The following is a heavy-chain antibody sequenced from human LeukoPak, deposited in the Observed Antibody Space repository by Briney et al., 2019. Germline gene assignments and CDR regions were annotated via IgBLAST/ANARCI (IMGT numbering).Heavy chain of an antibody. J-gene: IGHJ4*02. CDR3: ARPDTDYYDSSGYYTSFDY. D-gene: IGHD3-22*01. CDR1: GFTFTSSA. Sequence: ASVKVSCKASGFTFTSSAVQWVRQARGQRLEWIGWIVVGSGNTNYAQKFQERVTITRDMSTSTAYMELSSLRSEDTAVYYCARPDTDYYDSSGYYTSFDYWGQGTLVTVSS. V-gene: IGHV1-58*01. CDR2: IVVGSGNT.